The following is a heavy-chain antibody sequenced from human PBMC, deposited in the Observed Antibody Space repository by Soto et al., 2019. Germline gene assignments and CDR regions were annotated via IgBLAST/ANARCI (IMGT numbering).Heavy chain of an antibody. Sequence: PGESLKISCKGSGYSFTSYWISWVRQMPGKGLEWMGRIDPSDSYTNYSPSFQGHVTISADKSISTAYLQWSSLKASDTAMYYCAIHPSTVKRKDDFDYWGQGTLVTVSS. CDR1: GYSFTSYW. CDR3: AIHPSTVKRKDDFDY. D-gene: IGHD4-17*01. V-gene: IGHV5-10-1*01. J-gene: IGHJ4*02. CDR2: IDPSDSYT.